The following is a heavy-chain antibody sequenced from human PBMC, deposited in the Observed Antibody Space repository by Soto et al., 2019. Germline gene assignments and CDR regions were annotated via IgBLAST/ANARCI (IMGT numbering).Heavy chain of an antibody. V-gene: IGHV1-46*01. Sequence: APVKLAWKACGYTFTSYYMHWVRQAPGQGLEWMGIINPSGGSTSYAQKFQGRVTMTRDTSTSTVYMELSSLRSEDTAVYYCARDTSRITIFGVVIMGDYYYYGMDVWGRGTMVTVSS. CDR3: ARDTSRITIFGVVIMGDYYYYGMDV. CDR2: INPSGGST. D-gene: IGHD3-3*01. J-gene: IGHJ6*02. CDR1: GYTFTSYY.